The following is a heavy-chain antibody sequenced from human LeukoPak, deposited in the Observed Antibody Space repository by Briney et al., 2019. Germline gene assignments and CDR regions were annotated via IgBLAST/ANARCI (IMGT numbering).Heavy chain of an antibody. CDR2: IYSGGAT. CDR3: ARLHYDVLTGPFDY. D-gene: IGHD3-9*01. J-gene: IGHJ4*02. Sequence: GESLRLSCAASGITVSTNYMSWVRQAPGKGLEWVSIIYSGGATYYADSVKGRFTISREISKNTLWLQMNSLRAEDTAVYYCARLHYDVLTGPFDYWGQGTLVTVSS. V-gene: IGHV3-66*04. CDR1: GITVSTNY.